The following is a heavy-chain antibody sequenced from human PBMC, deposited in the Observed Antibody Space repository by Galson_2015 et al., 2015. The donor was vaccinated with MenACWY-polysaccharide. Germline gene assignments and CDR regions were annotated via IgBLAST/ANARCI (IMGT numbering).Heavy chain of an antibody. D-gene: IGHD3-16*01. CDR2: IYTSGST. Sequence: TLSLTCIVSGGSISSGTYYWSWIRQSAGEGLEWIGRIYTSGSTNYNPSLRSRVTISIDTSKNQFSLKLSSATAADTAVYYCTRATFGLYGMDIWGQGTTVTVSS. J-gene: IGHJ6*02. CDR1: GGSISSGTYY. CDR3: TRATFGLYGMDI. V-gene: IGHV4-61*02.